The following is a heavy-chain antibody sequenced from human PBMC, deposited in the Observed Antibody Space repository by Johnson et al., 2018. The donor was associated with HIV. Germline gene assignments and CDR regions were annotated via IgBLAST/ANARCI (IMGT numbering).Heavy chain of an antibody. Sequence: EQLVESGGGVVQPGRSLRLSCAASGFTFNNYAMHWVRQAPGKGLEWVANIKQDGSEKYYVDSVKGRFTISRDNAKNTLYLQMNSLRAEDTAVYYCARVTTMIVVVFAFDIWGQGTMVTVSS. CDR3: ARVTTMIVVVFAFDI. CDR1: GFTFNNYA. J-gene: IGHJ3*02. CDR2: IKQDGSEK. D-gene: IGHD3-22*01. V-gene: IGHV3-7*02.